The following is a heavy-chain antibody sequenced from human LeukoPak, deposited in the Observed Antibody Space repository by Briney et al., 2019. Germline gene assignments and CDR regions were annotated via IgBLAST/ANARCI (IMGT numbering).Heavy chain of an antibody. J-gene: IGHJ4*02. CDR3: ARRGRDAPSGSYDY. CDR1: GFTVSSNY. Sequence: GGSLRLFCAASGFTVSSNYMSWVRQAPGKGLEWVSVIYSGGSKYYADSVKGRFTISREDSKNTLFLQMNSLRAADTAVYYCARRGRDAPSGSYDYWGQGTLVTVSS. CDR2: IYSGGSK. D-gene: IGHD1-26*01. V-gene: IGHV3-66*02.